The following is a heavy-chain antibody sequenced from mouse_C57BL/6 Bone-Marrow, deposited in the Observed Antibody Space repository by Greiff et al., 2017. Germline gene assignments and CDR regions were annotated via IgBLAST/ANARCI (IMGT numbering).Heavy chain of an antibody. CDR1: GYSITSGYY. CDR3: ARGDQYYGSLGPWYFDV. V-gene: IGHV3-6*01. J-gene: IGHJ1*03. Sequence: EVKLQQSGPGLVKPSQSLSLTCSVTGYSITSGYYWNWIRQFPGNKLEWMGYISYDGSNNYNPSLKNRISITRDTSKNQFFLKLNSVTTEDTATYYCARGDQYYGSLGPWYFDVWGTGTTVTVSS. CDR2: ISYDGSN. D-gene: IGHD1-1*01.